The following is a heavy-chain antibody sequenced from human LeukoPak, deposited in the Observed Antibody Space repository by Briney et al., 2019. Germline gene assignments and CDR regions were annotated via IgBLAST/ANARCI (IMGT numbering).Heavy chain of an antibody. V-gene: IGHV4-59*08. CDR1: GDSISSYY. Sequence: SQTLSLTCTVSGDSISSYYWSWLRQPPGKGLEWIGYIYYSGGTDYNPSLKSRVTISVDTSKNQFSLKLRSVTAADTAVYYCARHVTISGPYDASDIWGQGTMVTVSP. CDR3: ARHVTISGPYDASDI. J-gene: IGHJ3*02. D-gene: IGHD5-24*01. CDR2: IYYSGGT.